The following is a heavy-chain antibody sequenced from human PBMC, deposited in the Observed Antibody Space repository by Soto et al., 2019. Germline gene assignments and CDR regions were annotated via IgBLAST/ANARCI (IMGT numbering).Heavy chain of an antibody. J-gene: IGHJ3*02. D-gene: IGHD2-15*01. V-gene: IGHV5-51*01. Sequence: PGESLKISCKGSGYSFTSYWIGWVRQMPGKGLEWMGIIYPGDSDTRYSPSFQGQVTISADKSISTAYLQWSGLKASDTAMYYCARPTDYIATLGAFDIWGQGTMVTVSS. CDR2: IYPGDSDT. CDR3: ARPTDYIATLGAFDI. CDR1: GYSFTSYW.